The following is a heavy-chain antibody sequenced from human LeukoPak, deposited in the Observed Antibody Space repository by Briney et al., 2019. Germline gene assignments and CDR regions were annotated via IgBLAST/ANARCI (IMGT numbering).Heavy chain of an antibody. Sequence: GGPLRLSCAASGFTFSSYGMHWVRQAPGKGLEWVAVISYDGSNKYYADSVKGRFTISRDNSKNTLYLQMNSLRAEDTAVYYCAKEATRSTYYSYYGMDVWGQGTTVTVS. V-gene: IGHV3-30*18. CDR3: AKEATRSTYYSYYGMDV. D-gene: IGHD1-26*01. CDR2: ISYDGSNK. CDR1: GFTFSSYG. J-gene: IGHJ6*02.